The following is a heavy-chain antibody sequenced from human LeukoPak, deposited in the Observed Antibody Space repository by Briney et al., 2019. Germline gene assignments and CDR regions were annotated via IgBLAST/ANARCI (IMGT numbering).Heavy chain of an antibody. CDR1: GFTFSSYA. Sequence: GGSLRLSCAASGFTFSSYAMSWVRQAPGKGLEWVSAISGSGSSTYYADSVKGRFTISRDNSKNTLYLQMNSLRAEDTAVYYCAKDRARYYYDSSGETTGDAFDIWGQGTMVTVSS. V-gene: IGHV3-23*01. D-gene: IGHD3-22*01. CDR3: AKDRARYYYDSSGETTGDAFDI. CDR2: ISGSGSST. J-gene: IGHJ3*02.